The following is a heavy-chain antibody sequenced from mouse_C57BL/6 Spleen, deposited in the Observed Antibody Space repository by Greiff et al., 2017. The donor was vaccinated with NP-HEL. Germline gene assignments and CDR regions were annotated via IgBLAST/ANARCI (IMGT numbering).Heavy chain of an antibody. CDR3: TTDVIGCGYANFDY. V-gene: IGHV14-4*01. CDR2: IDPENGAT. Sequence: VQLQQSGAELVRPGASVKLSCTASGFNIKDDYMHWVKQRPEQGLEWIGWIDPENGATEYASKFQGKATITADTSSNTAYLQLSSLTSEDTAVYYCTTDVIGCGYANFDYWGQGTTLTVSS. CDR1: GFNIKDDY. D-gene: IGHD2-2*01. J-gene: IGHJ2*01.